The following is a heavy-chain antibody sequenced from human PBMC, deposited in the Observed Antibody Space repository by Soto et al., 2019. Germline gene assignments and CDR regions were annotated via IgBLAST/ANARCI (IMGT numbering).Heavy chain of an antibody. Sequence: QLQLQESGSGLVKPSQTLSLTCAVSGGSISSGSYSWSWIRQPPGKGLEWIGYIYHSGNPYYNPSLKSRVTISVDTSKNQFSLKLSSVTAADTAVYYCARGVAVLRFLEWLLPGGMDVWGQGTTVTVSS. J-gene: IGHJ6*02. V-gene: IGHV4-30-2*01. CDR2: IYHSGNP. D-gene: IGHD3-3*01. CDR1: GGSISSGSYS. CDR3: ARGVAVLRFLEWLLPGGMDV.